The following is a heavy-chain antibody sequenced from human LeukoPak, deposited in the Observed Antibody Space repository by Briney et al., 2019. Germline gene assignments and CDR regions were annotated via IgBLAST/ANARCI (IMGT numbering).Heavy chain of an antibody. CDR1: GFTVSSNY. D-gene: IGHD1-7*01. Sequence: GGSLRLSCAASGFTVSSNYMSWVRQAPGKGLEWVSVIYSGGSTYYADSAKGRFTISRDNSKNTLYLQMNSLRAEDTAVYYCARELSNWFDPWGQGTLVTVSS. J-gene: IGHJ5*02. V-gene: IGHV3-66*02. CDR2: IYSGGST. CDR3: ARELSNWFDP.